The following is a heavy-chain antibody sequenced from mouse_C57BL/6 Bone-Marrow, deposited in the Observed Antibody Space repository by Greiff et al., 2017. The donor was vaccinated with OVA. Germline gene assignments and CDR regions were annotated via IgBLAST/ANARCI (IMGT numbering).Heavy chain of an antibody. CDR2: IYPGSGNT. CDR3: AYYGSSYHFDY. V-gene: IGHV1-76*01. CDR1: GYTFTDYY. J-gene: IGHJ2*01. D-gene: IGHD1-1*01. Sequence: VQLVESGAELVRPGASVKLSCKASGYTFTDYYINWVKQRPGQGLEWIARIYPGSGNTYYNEKFKGKATLTAEKSSSTAYMQLSSLTSEDSAVYLCAYYGSSYHFDYWGQGTTLTVSS.